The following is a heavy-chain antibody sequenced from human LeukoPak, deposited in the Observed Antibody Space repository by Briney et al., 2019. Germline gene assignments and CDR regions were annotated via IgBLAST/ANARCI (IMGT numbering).Heavy chain of an antibody. D-gene: IGHD3-22*01. Sequence: SGGSLRLSCAASGFTFSSYAMRWVRQAPGKGLEWVSAISPSSGTFYADSVEGRFTISRDNSKNTLYLQMNSLRAEDTAVYYCARPQSSSGYYWPFDDWGQGTLVTVSS. CDR1: GFTFSSYA. J-gene: IGHJ4*02. CDR2: ISPSSGT. CDR3: ARPQSSSGYYWPFDD. V-gene: IGHV3-23*01.